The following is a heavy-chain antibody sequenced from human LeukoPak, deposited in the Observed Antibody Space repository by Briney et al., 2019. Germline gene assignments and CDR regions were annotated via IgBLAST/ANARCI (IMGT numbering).Heavy chain of an antibody. CDR2: IYSGGIT. J-gene: IGHJ6*02. CDR1: GFTLSSNY. CDR3: ALQRPLKGV. V-gene: IGHV3-66*04. D-gene: IGHD1-1*01. Sequence: GGSLRLSCAASGFTLSSNYMSWVRQAPGKGLEWVSVIYSGGITYYAGSVKGRFTISRDNSKNTLYLQMNSLRAEDTAVYYCALQRPLKGVWGQGTTVTVSS.